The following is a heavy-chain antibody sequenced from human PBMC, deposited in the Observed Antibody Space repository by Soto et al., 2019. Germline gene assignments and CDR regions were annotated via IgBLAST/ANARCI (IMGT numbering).Heavy chain of an antibody. CDR2: IYSGGST. D-gene: IGHD3-22*01. Sequence: PVGSLRLSCAASGFTDSSNYMSWVRQAPGKGLEWVSVIYSGGSTYYADSVKGRFTISRDNSKNTLYLQMNSLRAEDTAVYYCARDPSDSSGYPYYYYGMDVWGQGTTGTV. J-gene: IGHJ6*02. V-gene: IGHV3-53*01. CDR1: GFTDSSNY. CDR3: ARDPSDSSGYPYYYYGMDV.